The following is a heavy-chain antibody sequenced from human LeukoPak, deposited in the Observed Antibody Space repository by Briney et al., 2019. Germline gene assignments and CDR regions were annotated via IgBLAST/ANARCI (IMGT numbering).Heavy chain of an antibody. CDR1: GYSFTSYW. D-gene: IGHD6-19*01. J-gene: IGHJ4*02. V-gene: IGHV5-51*01. Sequence: GESLKISCKGSGYSFTSYWIGWVRQMPGKGLEWMGIIYPGDSDTRYSPSFQGQVTISADKSLSTAYLQWSSLKASDTAMYYCARQGIAVAGTTNYFDYWGQGTLVTVSS. CDR2: IYPGDSDT. CDR3: ARQGIAVAGTTNYFDY.